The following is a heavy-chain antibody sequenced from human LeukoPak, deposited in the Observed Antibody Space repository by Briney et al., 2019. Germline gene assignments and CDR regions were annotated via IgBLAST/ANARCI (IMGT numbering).Heavy chain of an antibody. CDR2: IQYDGSNE. V-gene: IGHV3-30*02. CDR1: RFTFSSYG. D-gene: IGHD4-17*01. J-gene: IGHJ4*02. CDR3: ARTGPTYLTTVTTWFAY. Sequence: GGSLRLSCAASRFTFSSYGMHWVRQAPGKGLEWVAYIQYDGSNEQYADSVKGRFSISRDSSKNTLYLQMNSLRAEDTAVYYCARTGPTYLTTVTTWFAYWGQGTLVTVSS.